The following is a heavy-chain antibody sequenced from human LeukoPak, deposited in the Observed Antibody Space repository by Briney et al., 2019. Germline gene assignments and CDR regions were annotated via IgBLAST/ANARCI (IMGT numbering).Heavy chain of an antibody. J-gene: IGHJ6*03. CDR3: AKGRVYMDV. CDR1: GFTFSSFA. V-gene: IGHV3-23*01. CDR2: ISGGGGTT. Sequence: GGSLRLSCAASGFTFSSFAMSWVRQAPGKGLEWVSAISGGGGTTDYADSVKGRFTISRDNSKNTLYLQMNSLGAEDTGAYYCAKGRVYMDVWGKGTTVTVSS.